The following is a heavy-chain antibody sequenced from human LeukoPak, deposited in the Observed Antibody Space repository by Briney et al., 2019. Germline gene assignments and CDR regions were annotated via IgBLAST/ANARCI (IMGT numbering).Heavy chain of an antibody. Sequence: PSETLSLTCTVSGGSISNYYWSWIRQPAGTGLEWVGRIYVTGSTIYNPSLQSRLSMSVDTSKNQFSLRLTSVIAADTAVYYCARLKYYDSTGYSPGYYMDVWGKGITVTVSS. V-gene: IGHV4-4*07. J-gene: IGHJ6*03. CDR3: ARLKYYDSTGYSPGYYMDV. CDR1: GGSISNYY. D-gene: IGHD3-22*01. CDR2: IYVTGST.